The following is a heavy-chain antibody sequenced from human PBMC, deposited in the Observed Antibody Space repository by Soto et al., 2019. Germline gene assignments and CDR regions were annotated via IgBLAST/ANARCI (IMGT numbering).Heavy chain of an antibody. Sequence: EVQPLESGGHLVQPGGSLRLSCEASGFTFSTYVMTWVRQAPGKGLEWVSTITGSGTNVYYADSVKGRFTISRDNSKSTLYLQMNSLRAEDTAVYYCAKTSGCREFDFWVQGTLVTVSS. CDR1: GFTFSTYV. CDR3: AKTSGCREFDF. CDR2: ITGSGTNV. V-gene: IGHV3-23*01. J-gene: IGHJ4*02. D-gene: IGHD6-19*01.